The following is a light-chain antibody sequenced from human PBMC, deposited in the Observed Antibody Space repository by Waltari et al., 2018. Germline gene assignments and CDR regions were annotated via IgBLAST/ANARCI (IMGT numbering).Light chain of an antibody. CDR2: GAA. Sequence: EIVLTQSPGTLSLTPGEGAALSCRASQSVGRSLAWYQQKPGQAPRLLIYGAANRATGIPDRCSGSGSGTDFSLTISRLEPEDFAVFYCQHYVRLPATFGQGTKVEIK. V-gene: IGKV3-20*01. CDR3: QHYVRLPAT. CDR1: QSVGRS. J-gene: IGKJ1*01.